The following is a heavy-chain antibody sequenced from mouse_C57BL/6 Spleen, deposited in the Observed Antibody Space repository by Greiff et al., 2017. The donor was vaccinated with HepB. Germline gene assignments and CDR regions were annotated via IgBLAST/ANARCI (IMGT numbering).Heavy chain of an antibody. Sequence: EVKLVESGGGLVQPGGSMKLSCVASGFTFSNYWMNWVRQSPEKGLEWVAQIRLKSDNYATHYAESVKGRFTISRDDSKSSVYLQMNNLRAEDTGIYYCTGGSNAWFAYWGQGTLVTVSA. V-gene: IGHV6-3*01. D-gene: IGHD2-5*01. CDR1: GFTFSNYW. CDR3: TGGSNAWFAY. J-gene: IGHJ3*01. CDR2: IRLKSDNYAT.